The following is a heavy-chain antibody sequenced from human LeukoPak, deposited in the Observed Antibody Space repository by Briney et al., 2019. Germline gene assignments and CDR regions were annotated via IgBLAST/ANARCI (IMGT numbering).Heavy chain of an antibody. Sequence: ASVTVSCKASGYTFTGYYMHWVRQAPGQGLEWMGWINPNSGGTNYAQKFQGRVTMTRETSTGTVYMELSSLRSEDTAVYYCARDSPITMVRGVISRGNYYYYYMDVWGKGTTVTISS. CDR1: GYTFTGYY. CDR3: ARDSPITMVRGVISRGNYYYYYMDV. CDR2: INPNSGGT. D-gene: IGHD3-10*01. J-gene: IGHJ6*03. V-gene: IGHV1-2*02.